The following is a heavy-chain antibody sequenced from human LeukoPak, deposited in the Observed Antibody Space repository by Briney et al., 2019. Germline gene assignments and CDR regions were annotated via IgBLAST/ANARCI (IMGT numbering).Heavy chain of an antibody. J-gene: IGHJ4*02. CDR1: GFTFSSYG. V-gene: IGHV3-23*01. Sequence: GGSLRLSCAASGFTFSSYGMSWVRQAPGKGLEWVSAISTSGGSTYYADSVKGRFTISRDNSKNTLYLQMNSLRAEDTAVYYCAKAKRSMVRGVIPLFDYWGQGTLVTVSS. D-gene: IGHD3-10*01. CDR2: ISTSGGST. CDR3: AKAKRSMVRGVIPLFDY.